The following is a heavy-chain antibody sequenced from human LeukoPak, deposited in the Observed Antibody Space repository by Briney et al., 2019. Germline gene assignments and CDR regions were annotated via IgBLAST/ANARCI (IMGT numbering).Heavy chain of an antibody. CDR2: INHGGST. Sequence: SETLSLTCAVYGGSFSDFYWSWLRQPPGKGLEWIGEINHGGSTNYNPSLKSRVTISVDTSKNQFSLKLSSVTAADTAVYYCAIGGAFDIWGQETRVTVSS. CDR1: GGSFSDFY. CDR3: AIGGAFDI. V-gene: IGHV4-34*01. J-gene: IGHJ3*02.